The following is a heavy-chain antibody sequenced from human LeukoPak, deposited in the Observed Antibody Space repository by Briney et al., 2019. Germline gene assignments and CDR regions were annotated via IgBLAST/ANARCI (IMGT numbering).Heavy chain of an antibody. Sequence: PSETLSLTCTVSGGSISSGDYYWSWIRQPPGKGLEWIGYIYYSGSTYYNPSLKSRVTISVDTSKNQFSLKLSSVTAADTAVYYCARDGSGVGDFDYWGQGTLVTVSS. V-gene: IGHV4-30-4*01. CDR2: IYYSGST. J-gene: IGHJ4*02. CDR1: GGSISSGDYY. CDR3: ARDGSGVGDFDY. D-gene: IGHD3-10*01.